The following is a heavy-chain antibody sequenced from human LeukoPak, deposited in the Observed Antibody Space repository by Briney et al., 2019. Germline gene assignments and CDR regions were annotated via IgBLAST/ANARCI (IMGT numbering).Heavy chain of an antibody. CDR2: ISGSGGRT. Sequence: PGGSLRLSCAASGFTFSNYAMSWVRQAPGKGLEWVSAISGSGGRTYYADSVKGRFTTSRDSSKNTLYLQMNSLRADDTAVYYCAKGVDSSGYYPFDYWGQGTLVTVSS. CDR1: GFTFSNYA. D-gene: IGHD3-22*01. CDR3: AKGVDSSGYYPFDY. J-gene: IGHJ4*02. V-gene: IGHV3-23*01.